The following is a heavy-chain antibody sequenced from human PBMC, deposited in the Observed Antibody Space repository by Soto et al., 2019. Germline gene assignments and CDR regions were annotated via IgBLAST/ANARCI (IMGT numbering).Heavy chain of an antibody. D-gene: IGHD2-2*01. J-gene: IGHJ2*01. V-gene: IGHV4-34*01. CDR3: ASPSRYGWYFDL. Sequence: SETLSLTCAVYGGSFSGYYWSWIRQPPGKGLEWIGEINHSGSTNYNPSLKSRVTISVDTSKNQFSLKLSSVTAADTAVYYCASPSRYGWYFDLWGRGTLVTVSS. CDR1: GGSFSGYY. CDR2: INHSGST.